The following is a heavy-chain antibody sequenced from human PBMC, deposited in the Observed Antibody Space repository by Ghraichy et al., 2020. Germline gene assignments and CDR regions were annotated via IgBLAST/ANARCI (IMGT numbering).Heavy chain of an antibody. CDR1: GFTFSNYA. CDR3: AKDGRGSGTHCDY. D-gene: IGHD3-10*01. CDR2: IGGSGGST. Sequence: GGSLRHSCAASGFTFSNYAMNWVRQAPGKGLEWLSAIGGSGGSTNFADSVRGRFTISRDNSKNTVYLQINSLRVEDTAVYYCAKDGRGSGTHCDYWGQGTLVTVSS. J-gene: IGHJ4*02. V-gene: IGHV3-23*01.